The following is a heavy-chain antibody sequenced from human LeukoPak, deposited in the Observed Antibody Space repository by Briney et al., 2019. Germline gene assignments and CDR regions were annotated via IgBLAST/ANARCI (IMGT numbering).Heavy chain of an antibody. Sequence: SETLSLTCTVSGDSISTYHWNWIRKPPGKGLEWIGEIHPHGIFYYNSSLMSRVTISIDTSKSQFSLRLTSVTAADTAFYFCARGRDRSKAGDHWGQGSLVIVSS. J-gene: IGHJ4*02. V-gene: IGHV4-34*01. CDR3: ARGRDRSKAGDH. CDR2: IHPHGIF. CDR1: GDSISTYH. D-gene: IGHD5-24*01.